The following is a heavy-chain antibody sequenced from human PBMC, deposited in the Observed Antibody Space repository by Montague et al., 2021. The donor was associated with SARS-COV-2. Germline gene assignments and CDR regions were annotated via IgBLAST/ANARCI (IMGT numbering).Heavy chain of an antibody. V-gene: IGHV3-23*03. CDR2: IYSGGSST. CDR1: GFTFSSYA. Sequence: SLRLSCEAYGFTFSSYAMSWVRQAPGKGLEWVSVIYSGGSSTYYXDSXKGRFTISRDNSKNTLYLQMNSLRVEDTAVYYCAKGGMVRGNGYYYYGMDVWGQGTTVTVSS. J-gene: IGHJ6*02. D-gene: IGHD3-10*01. CDR3: AKGGMVRGNGYYYYGMDV.